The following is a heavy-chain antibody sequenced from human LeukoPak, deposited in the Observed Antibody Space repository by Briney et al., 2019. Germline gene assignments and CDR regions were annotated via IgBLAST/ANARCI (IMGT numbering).Heavy chain of an antibody. CDR1: GGSISSGGYY. Sequence: PSETLSLTCTVSGGSISSGGYYWSWIRQPAGKGLEWIGRIYTSGSTNYNPSLKSRVTISVDTSKNQFSLKLSSVTAADTAVYYCASRITIFHLYFDYWGQGTLVTVSS. V-gene: IGHV4-61*02. CDR3: ASRITIFHLYFDY. D-gene: IGHD3-9*01. J-gene: IGHJ4*02. CDR2: IYTSGST.